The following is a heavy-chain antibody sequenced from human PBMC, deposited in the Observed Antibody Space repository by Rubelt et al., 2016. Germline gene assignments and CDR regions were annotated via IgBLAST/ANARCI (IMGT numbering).Heavy chain of an antibody. CDR3: ARGPWDPITMITYYYGMDV. J-gene: IGHJ6*02. V-gene: IGHV3-30*01. Sequence: DCGKGRFTISRDNSKNTLYLQMNSLRAEDTAVYYCARGPWDPITMITYYYGMDVWGQGTTVTVSS. D-gene: IGHD3-22*01.